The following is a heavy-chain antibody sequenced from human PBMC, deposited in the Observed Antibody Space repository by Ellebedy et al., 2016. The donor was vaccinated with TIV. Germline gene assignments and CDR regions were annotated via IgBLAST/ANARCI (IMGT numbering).Heavy chain of an antibody. D-gene: IGHD2-2*01. V-gene: IGHV1-18*01. CDR1: GYTFTSYG. J-gene: IGHJ6*02. Sequence: ASVKVSCXASGYTFTSYGISWVRQAPGQGLEWMGWISAYNGNTNYAQKLQGRVTMTTDTSTSTAYMELRRLRSDDTAVYYCAREKKVVPAAMISFYYYYYGMDVWGQGTTVTVSS. CDR2: ISAYNGNT. CDR3: AREKKVVPAAMISFYYYYYGMDV.